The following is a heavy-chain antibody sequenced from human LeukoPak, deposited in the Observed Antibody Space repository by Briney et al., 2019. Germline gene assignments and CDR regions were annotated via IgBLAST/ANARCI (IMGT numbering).Heavy chain of an antibody. J-gene: IGHJ4*02. V-gene: IGHV3-NL1*01. Sequence: HSGGSLRLSCAASGSTFSSYGMHWVRQAPGKGLEWVSFIYSDNTHYSDSVKGRFTISRDNSKNTLYLQMNSLRAEDTAVYYCARRAGAYSHPYDYWGQGTLVTVSS. D-gene: IGHD4/OR15-4a*01. CDR1: GSTFSSYG. CDR2: IYSDNT. CDR3: ARRAGAYSHPYDY.